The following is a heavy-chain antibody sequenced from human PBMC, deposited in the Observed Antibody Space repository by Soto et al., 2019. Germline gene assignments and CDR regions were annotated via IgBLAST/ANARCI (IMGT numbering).Heavy chain of an antibody. V-gene: IGHV4-31*03. J-gene: IGHJ6*02. D-gene: IGHD5-18*01. CDR3: ARDRLMATAGTARHYFGLDV. CDR2: IYYSGNT. Sequence: NPSETLSLTCTVSGGSIRSGGYYWSWVRQNPRKGLEWIGNIYYSGNTYYNPSLKSRLTISVDTSKNQCSLNLSSVTAADTAVYYCARDRLMATAGTARHYFGLDVWGQGTTVTVSS. CDR1: GGSIRSGGYY.